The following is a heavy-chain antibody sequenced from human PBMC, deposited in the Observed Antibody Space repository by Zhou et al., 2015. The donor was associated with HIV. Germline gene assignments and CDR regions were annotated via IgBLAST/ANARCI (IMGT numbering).Heavy chain of an antibody. V-gene: IGHV3-20*04. CDR3: ARKHGNFGSVGFDN. J-gene: IGHJ4*02. Sequence: VQLVESGGGVVQPGRSLRLSCVVSGFSFDSFAMSWVRQAPGKALEWVSDINWNGETAEYADSVKGRFTISRDNAKNSLFLQMNSLRGEDTAFYYCARKHGNFGSVGFDNWGQGTLVTVSS. CDR1: GFSFDSFA. CDR2: INWNGETA. D-gene: IGHD3-3*01.